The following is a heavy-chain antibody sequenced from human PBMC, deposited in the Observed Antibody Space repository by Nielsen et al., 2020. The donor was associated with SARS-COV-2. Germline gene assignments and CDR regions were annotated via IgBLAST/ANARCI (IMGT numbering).Heavy chain of an antibody. CDR3: ARGSSSSNWFDP. J-gene: IGHJ5*02. CDR1: GFTFSDCY. V-gene: IGHV3-11*05. Sequence: GESLKISCAASGFTFSDCYMSWIRQAPGKGLEWVSYISSSSSYTNYADSVKGRFTISRDNAKNSLYLQMNSLRAEDTAVYYCARGSSSSNWFDPWGQGTLVTVSS. CDR2: ISSSSSYT. D-gene: IGHD6-6*01.